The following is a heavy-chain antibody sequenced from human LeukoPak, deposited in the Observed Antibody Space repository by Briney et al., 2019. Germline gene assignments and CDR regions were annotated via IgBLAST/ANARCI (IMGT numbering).Heavy chain of an antibody. V-gene: IGHV4-59*01. CDR2: IYYSGST. CDR3: ATTYDILSGSAMGDY. D-gene: IGHD3-10*01. CDR1: GGSMSSYY. J-gene: IGHJ4*02. Sequence: SETLSLTCTVSGGSMSSYYWNWIRQPPGKGLEWIGYIYYSGSTNYNPSLKSRVTISVDTSKNQFTLRLSSVTAADTAVYYCATTYDILSGSAMGDYWGQGTLVTVSS.